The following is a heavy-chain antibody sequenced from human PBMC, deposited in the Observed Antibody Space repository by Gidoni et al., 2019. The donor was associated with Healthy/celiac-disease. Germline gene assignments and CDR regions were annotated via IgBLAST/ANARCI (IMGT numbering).Heavy chain of an antibody. D-gene: IGHD3-3*01. CDR1: GFTFSSYS. Sequence: EVQLVESGGGLVQPGGSLRLSCAASGFTFSSYSMHWVRQAPGKGLEWVSYISSSSSTIYYADSVKGRFTISRDNAKNSLYLQMNSLRAEDTAVYYCARDFFLERGDFDYWGQGTLVTVSS. CDR3: ARDFFLERGDFDY. CDR2: ISSSSSTI. J-gene: IGHJ4*02. V-gene: IGHV3-48*04.